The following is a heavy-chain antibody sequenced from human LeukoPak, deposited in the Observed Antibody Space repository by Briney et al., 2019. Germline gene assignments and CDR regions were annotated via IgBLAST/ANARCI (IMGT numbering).Heavy chain of an antibody. CDR3: ARDLGGPFDY. CDR1: GFTFSSYS. D-gene: IGHD3-16*01. V-gene: IGHV3-21*01. Sequence: GGSLRLSCAASGFTFSSYSMNWVRQAPGKGLEWVSSISCSSSYIYYADSVKGRFTISRDNAKNSLYLQMNSLRAEDTAVYYCARDLGGPFDYWGQGTLVTVSS. J-gene: IGHJ4*02. CDR2: ISCSSSYI.